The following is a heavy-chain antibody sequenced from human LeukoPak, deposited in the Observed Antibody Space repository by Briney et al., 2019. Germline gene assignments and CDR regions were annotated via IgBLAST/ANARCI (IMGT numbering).Heavy chain of an antibody. D-gene: IGHD6-13*01. J-gene: IGHJ4*02. CDR1: GGSISSGDYY. Sequence: SETLSLTCTVSGGSISSGDYYWSWIRQPPGKGLEWIGSIYYSGSTYYNPSLKSRVTISVDTSENQLSLKLSSVTAADTALYYCARAHTSSWYMDYWGQGTLVTVSS. CDR2: IYYSGST. CDR3: ARAHTSSWYMDY. V-gene: IGHV4-30-4*02.